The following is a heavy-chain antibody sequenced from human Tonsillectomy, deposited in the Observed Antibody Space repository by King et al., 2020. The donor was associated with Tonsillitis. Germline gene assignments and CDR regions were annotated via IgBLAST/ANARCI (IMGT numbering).Heavy chain of an antibody. CDR3: ARDPQTGECGFFDY. Sequence: QLVQSGAEVKKPGASVKVSCKASGYTFTSYGISWVRQAPGQGLEWMGWISAYNGNTNYAQKLQRRVTMTTDTTTGTAYMELRSLRSDDTAVYYCARDPQTGECGFFDYWGQGTLVTVSS. J-gene: IGHJ4*02. CDR1: GYTFTSYG. CDR2: ISAYNGNT. D-gene: IGHD7-27*01. V-gene: IGHV1-18*01.